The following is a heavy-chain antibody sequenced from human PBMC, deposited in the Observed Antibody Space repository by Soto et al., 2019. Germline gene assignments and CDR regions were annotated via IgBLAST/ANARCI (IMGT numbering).Heavy chain of an antibody. D-gene: IGHD2-15*01. CDR3: ARDFLSVVVVAATDY. CDR2: ISSSGSTI. CDR1: GFTFSDYY. J-gene: IGHJ4*02. V-gene: IGHV3-11*01. Sequence: GGSLRLSCAASGFTFSDYYMSWIRQAPGKGLEWVSYISSSGSTIYYADSVKGRFTISRDNAKNSLYLQMNSLRAEDTAVYYCARDFLSVVVVAATDYWGQGTLVTVSS.